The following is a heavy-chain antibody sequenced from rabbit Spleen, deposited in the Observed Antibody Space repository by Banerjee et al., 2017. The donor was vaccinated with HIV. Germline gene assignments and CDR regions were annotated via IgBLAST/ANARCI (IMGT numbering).Heavy chain of an antibody. CDR3: ARGHTNAGNGYSL. Sequence: QQQLEESGGGLVKPGGTLTLTCKASGIDFSSYYYMCWVRQAPGKGLEWIACITGTSDRTMCANWAKGRFPISKASSTTVTLQMTSLTVADTATYFCARGHTNAGNGYSLWGPGTLVTVS. CDR2: ITGTSDRT. CDR1: GIDFSSYYY. J-gene: IGHJ4*01. V-gene: IGHV1S45*01. D-gene: IGHD8-1*01.